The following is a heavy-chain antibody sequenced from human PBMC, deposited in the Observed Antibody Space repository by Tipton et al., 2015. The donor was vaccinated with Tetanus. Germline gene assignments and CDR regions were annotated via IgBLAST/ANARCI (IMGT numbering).Heavy chain of an antibody. CDR1: GFIFSSYG. D-gene: IGHD2-15*01. CDR3: AREADCSGGSCFSGDFDA. CDR2: SWYDGTDK. J-gene: IGHJ4*02. Sequence: SGFIFSSYGIHWVRQAPGKGLEWLAVSWYDGTDKYYADSVKGRFTISRDNSKNTLYLQMNSLRAEDTALYYCAREADCSGGSCFSGDFDAWGQGTQVTVSS. V-gene: IGHV3-33*01.